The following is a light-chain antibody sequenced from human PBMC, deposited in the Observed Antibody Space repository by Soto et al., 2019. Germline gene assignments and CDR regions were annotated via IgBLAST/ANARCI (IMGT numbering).Light chain of an antibody. CDR1: QGIRND. Sequence: AIQMTQSPSSLSASAGDGVTITCRASQGIRNDLGWYQQKPGKAPKLLIYAASSLQSGVPSRFSGSGSGTDFTLTISSLQPEDFATYYCLQDYNYPWTFGQGTKVDIK. CDR2: AAS. J-gene: IGKJ1*01. V-gene: IGKV1-6*01. CDR3: LQDYNYPWT.